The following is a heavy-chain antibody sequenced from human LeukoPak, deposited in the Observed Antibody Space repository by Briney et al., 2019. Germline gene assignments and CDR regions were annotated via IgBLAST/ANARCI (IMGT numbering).Heavy chain of an antibody. Sequence: GGSLRLSCAASGFTFSSYAMSWVRQAPGKGLEWVSAISGSGGSTYYADSVKGRFTISRDNSKNTLYLQMNSLRAEDTAVYYCAKFGTRLYYYYYYMDVWGKGTTVTISS. V-gene: IGHV3-23*01. J-gene: IGHJ6*03. CDR3: AKFGTRLYYYYYYMDV. CDR2: ISGSGGST. D-gene: IGHD6-13*01. CDR1: GFTFSSYA.